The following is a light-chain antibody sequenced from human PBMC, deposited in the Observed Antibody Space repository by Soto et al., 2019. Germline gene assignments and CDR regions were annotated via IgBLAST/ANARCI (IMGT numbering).Light chain of an antibody. CDR3: SSYTSGGNYV. V-gene: IGLV2-14*01. CDR2: DVT. Sequence: QSALTQPASVSGSPGQSIAISCTGTSSDVGGYNCVSWYQQHPGKAPKLIIFDVTNLSSGDSNRFSGSKSGNTVALNISGLQADDEAYYYCSSYTSGGNYVFGTGTKLNVL. J-gene: IGLJ1*01. CDR1: SSDVGGYNC.